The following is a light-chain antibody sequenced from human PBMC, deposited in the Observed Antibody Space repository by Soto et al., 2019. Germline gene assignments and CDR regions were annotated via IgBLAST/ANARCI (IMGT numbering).Light chain of an antibody. Sequence: QSALTQPPSASGSPGQSVTISCTGTSSDVGGYNYVSWYQQHPGKAPKLMISEVSKRPSGVPDRFSGSKSGNTACLTVSGLQAEDEADYYCSSYAGSNNLVFGGGTKLTVL. CDR2: EVS. V-gene: IGLV2-8*01. J-gene: IGLJ3*02. CDR3: SSYAGSNNLV. CDR1: SSDVGGYNY.